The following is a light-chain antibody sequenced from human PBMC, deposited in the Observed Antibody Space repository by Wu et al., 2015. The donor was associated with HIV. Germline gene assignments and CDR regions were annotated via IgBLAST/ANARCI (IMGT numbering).Light chain of an antibody. Sequence: EIVLTQSPGTLSLSAGERATLSCTASQSVSSNYLVWYQQKPGRAPRLLIYATSNRATDIPDRFSGSGSGTDFTLTISRLEPEDFAVYYCQYYGSSLTWTFGQGTKVEI. J-gene: IGKJ1*01. CDR1: QSVSSNY. V-gene: IGKV3-20*01. CDR3: QYYGSSLTWT. CDR2: ATS.